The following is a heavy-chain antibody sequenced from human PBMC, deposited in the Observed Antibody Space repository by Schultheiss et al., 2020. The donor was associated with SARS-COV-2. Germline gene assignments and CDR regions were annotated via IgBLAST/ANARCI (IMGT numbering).Heavy chain of an antibody. CDR3: ARVGSNYGSGSYYDY. CDR1: GFTVSSNY. V-gene: IGHV3-53*05. J-gene: IGHJ4*02. CDR2: INWNGGST. Sequence: GGSLRLSCAASGFTVSSNYMSWVRQAPGKGLEWVSGINWNGGSTGYADSVKGRFTISRDNSKNTLYLQMNSLRAEDTAVYYCARVGSNYGSGSYYDYWGQGTLVTVSS. D-gene: IGHD3-10*01.